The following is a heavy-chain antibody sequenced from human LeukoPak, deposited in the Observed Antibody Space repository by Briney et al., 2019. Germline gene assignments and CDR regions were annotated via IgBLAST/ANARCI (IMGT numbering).Heavy chain of an antibody. V-gene: IGHV4-39*01. D-gene: IGHD5-12*01. CDR3: ARYLVATMEDY. CDR2: FYYSNGRT. CDR1: GGSISSYY. Sequence: SETLSLTCTVSGGSISSYYWGWIRQPPGKGLEWIGSFYYSNGRTDYNPSLKSRVTISVDTSKSQFSLKLTSVTAADTALYYCARYLVATMEDYWGQGTLVTVSS. J-gene: IGHJ4*02.